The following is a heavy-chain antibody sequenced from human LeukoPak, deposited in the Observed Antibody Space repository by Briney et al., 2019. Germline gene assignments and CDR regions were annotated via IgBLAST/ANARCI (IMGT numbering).Heavy chain of an antibody. D-gene: IGHD3-3*01. V-gene: IGHV4-34*01. J-gene: IGHJ4*02. CDR2: INHSGST. CDR1: GGSFSGYY. CDR3: ARARLRFLEWLSPFDY. Sequence: SETLSLTCAVYGGSFSGYYWSWIRQPPGKGLEWIGEINHSGSTNYNPSLKSRVTISADTSKNQFSLKLSSVTAADTAVYYCARARLRFLEWLSPFDYWGQGTLVTVSS.